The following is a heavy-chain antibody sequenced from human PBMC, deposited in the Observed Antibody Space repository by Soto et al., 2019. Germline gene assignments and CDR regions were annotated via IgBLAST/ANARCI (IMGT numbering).Heavy chain of an antibody. CDR3: ARAVQTYYYGSGSPGYFDY. Sequence: PSETLSLTCTVSGGSISSYYWSWIRQPPGKGLEWIGYIYYSGSTNYNPSLKSRVTISVDTSKNRFSLKLSSVTAADTAVYYCARAVQTYYYGSGSPGYFDYWGQGTLVTVYS. D-gene: IGHD3-10*01. V-gene: IGHV4-59*01. CDR1: GGSISSYY. CDR2: IYYSGST. J-gene: IGHJ4*02.